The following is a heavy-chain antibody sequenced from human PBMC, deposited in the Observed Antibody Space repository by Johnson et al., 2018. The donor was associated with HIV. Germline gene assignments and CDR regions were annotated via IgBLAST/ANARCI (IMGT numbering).Heavy chain of an antibody. CDR3: ARRLWFRNLYDAFDI. V-gene: IGHV3-7*01. CDR1: GFTFSRFW. J-gene: IGHJ3*02. D-gene: IGHD3-10*01. Sequence: MQLVESGGGSVQPGGSLRLSCAASGFTFSRFWMTWVRQAPGKGLEWVANINVDGSEKRYLDSVKGRFTISRDNAKNSLYLQMNNLRPEDTALYYCARRLWFRNLYDAFDIWGQGTMVTVSS. CDR2: INVDGSEK.